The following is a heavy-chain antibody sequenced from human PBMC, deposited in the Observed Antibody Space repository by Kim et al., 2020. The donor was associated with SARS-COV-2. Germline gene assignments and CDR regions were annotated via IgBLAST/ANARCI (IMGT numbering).Heavy chain of an antibody. J-gene: IGHJ6*02. CDR3: ARHSGGSYSNSWVYGMDV. V-gene: IGHV4-39*01. Sequence: SETLSLTCSVAGGPINSPTYYWGWVRQPPGKGLEWIASIYYSGTTYYNPSLRSRVTMSVDTSENQFSLILRSLTAADTAKYYCARHSGGSYSNSWVYGMDVWGQGTTVTVSS. D-gene: IGHD6-13*01. CDR1: GGPINSPTYY. CDR2: IYYSGTT.